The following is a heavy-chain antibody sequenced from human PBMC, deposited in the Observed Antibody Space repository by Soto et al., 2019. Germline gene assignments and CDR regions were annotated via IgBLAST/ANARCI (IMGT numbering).Heavy chain of an antibody. CDR3: AGVKAGTIYYYYYYMDV. D-gene: IGHD1-1*01. Sequence: NPSETLSLTCTVSGCSISSYYWSWIRKPPGKGLEWIGYIYYSGSTNYNPSLKSRVTISVDTSKNQFSLKLSSVTAADTAVYYCAGVKAGTIYYYYYYMDVWGKGTTVTVSS. J-gene: IGHJ6*03. CDR2: IYYSGST. CDR1: GCSISSYY. V-gene: IGHV4-59*01.